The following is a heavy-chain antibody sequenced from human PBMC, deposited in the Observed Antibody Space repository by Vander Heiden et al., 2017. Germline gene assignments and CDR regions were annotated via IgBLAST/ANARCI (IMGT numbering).Heavy chain of an antibody. V-gene: IGHV3-48*03. J-gene: IGHJ3*02. CDR1: GFTFSNYE. CDR3: ARDPGRKGRVPFAFDI. Sequence: EVQLVESGGCLVQPGGSLRLSCAASGFTFSNYEMNWVRQAPGKGLEWVSYSSTSGRTTYYADSVKGRFTISRDNAQNSLFLQMNSLRAEDTALYYCARDPGRKGRVPFAFDIWGQGTMVTVSS. CDR2: SSTSGRTT. D-gene: IGHD3-16*01.